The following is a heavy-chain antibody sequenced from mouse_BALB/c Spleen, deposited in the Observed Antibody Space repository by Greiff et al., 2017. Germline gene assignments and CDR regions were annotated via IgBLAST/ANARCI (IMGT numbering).Heavy chain of an antibody. CDR3: ARSFITTVVAPFGY. CDR1: GFTFTDYY. J-gene: IGHJ2*01. D-gene: IGHD1-1*01. CDR2: IRNKANGYTT. V-gene: IGHV7-3*02. Sequence: EVQLVESGGGLVQPGGSLRLSCATSGFTFTDYYMSWVRQPPGKALEWLGFIRNKANGYTTEYSASVKGRFTISRDNSQSILYLQMNTLRAEDSATYYCARSFITTVVAPFGYWGQGTTLTVSS.